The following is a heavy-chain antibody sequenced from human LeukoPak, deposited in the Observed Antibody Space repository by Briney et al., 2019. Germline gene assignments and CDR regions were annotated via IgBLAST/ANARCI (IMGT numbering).Heavy chain of an antibody. J-gene: IGHJ4*02. V-gene: IGHV1-18*01. CDR3: ARAQTSRYSGVPYYFDY. CDR1: GYTFTSYG. CDR2: ISAYNGNT. D-gene: IGHD5-12*01. Sequence: GASVKVPCKASGYTFTSYGISWVRQAPGQGLEWMGWISAYNGNTNYAQKLQGRVTMTTDTSTSTAYMELRSLRSDDTAVYYCARAQTSRYSGVPYYFDYWGQGTLVTVSS.